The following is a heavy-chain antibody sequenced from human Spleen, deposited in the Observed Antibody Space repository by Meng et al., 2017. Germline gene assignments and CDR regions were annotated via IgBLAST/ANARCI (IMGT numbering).Heavy chain of an antibody. J-gene: IGHJ4*02. V-gene: IGHV3-74*01. CDR3: SKDYTGSDDY. CDR1: GFTFSRYW. CDR2: INPDGSST. D-gene: IGHD5-12*01. Sequence: EVQLVESGGGLVQPGGSLRLSYAASGFTFSRYWMHWVRQVPGQGLVWVSRINPDGSSTSYADSVKGRFTISRDNAKNTLYLQMTSLRAEDTAVYYCSKDYTGSDDYWGQGTLVTVSS.